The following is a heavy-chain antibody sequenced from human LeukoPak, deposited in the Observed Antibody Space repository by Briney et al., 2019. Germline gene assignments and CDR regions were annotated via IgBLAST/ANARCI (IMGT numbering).Heavy chain of an antibody. Sequence: ETLSLTCAVSGGSISSGGYSWSWIRQPPGKALEWVSSITSSGTYIFYADSVKGRFTISRDNAKNSLYLQMNSLGPEDTAVYYCARDPYSGNYGNYYYYYMDVWGKGTTVTISS. CDR3: ARDPYSGNYGNYYYYYMDV. V-gene: IGHV3-21*01. D-gene: IGHD1-26*01. CDR1: GGSISSGGYS. CDR2: ITSSGTYI. J-gene: IGHJ6*03.